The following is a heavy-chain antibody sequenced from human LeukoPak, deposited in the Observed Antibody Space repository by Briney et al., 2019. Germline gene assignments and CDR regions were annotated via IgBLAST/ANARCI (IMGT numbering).Heavy chain of an antibody. J-gene: IGHJ4*02. CDR3: AIQFAVRRFDY. Sequence: PSETLSPTCTVSGGSISSSSYYWGWIRQPPGKGLEWIGSIYYSGSTYYNPSLKSRVTISLDTSKNQFSLRLSTVTAADTAVFYCAIQFAVRRFDYWGQGTLVTVSS. V-gene: IGHV4-39*01. D-gene: IGHD2-21*01. CDR2: IYYSGST. CDR1: GGSISSSSYY.